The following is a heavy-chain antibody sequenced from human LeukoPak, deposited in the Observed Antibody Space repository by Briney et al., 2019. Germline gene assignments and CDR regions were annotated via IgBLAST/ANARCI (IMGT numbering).Heavy chain of an antibody. CDR2: IYYSGST. CDR1: GGSISSSSYY. Sequence: SETLSLTCTVSGGSISSSSYYWGWIRQPPGKGLEWIGSIYYSGSTYYNPSLKSRVTISVDTSKNQFSLKLSSVTAADTAVYYCARTSYGDAHPDAFDIWGQGTMVTVSS. D-gene: IGHD4-17*01. J-gene: IGHJ3*02. V-gene: IGHV4-39*07. CDR3: ARTSYGDAHPDAFDI.